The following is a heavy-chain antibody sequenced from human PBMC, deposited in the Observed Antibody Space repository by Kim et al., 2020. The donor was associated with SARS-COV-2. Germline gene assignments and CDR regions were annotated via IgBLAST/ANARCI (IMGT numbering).Heavy chain of an antibody. CDR3: ASGNGGNYARGYYMDV. V-gene: IGHV1-69*04. CDR1: GGTFSSYA. CDR2: IIPIFGIA. D-gene: IGHD1-7*01. Sequence: SVKVSCKASGGTFSSYAISWVRQAPGQGLEWMGRIIPIFGIANYAQKFQGRVTITADKSTSTAYMELSSLRSEDTAVYYCASGNGGNYARGYYMDVWGKGTTGNVSS. J-gene: IGHJ6*03.